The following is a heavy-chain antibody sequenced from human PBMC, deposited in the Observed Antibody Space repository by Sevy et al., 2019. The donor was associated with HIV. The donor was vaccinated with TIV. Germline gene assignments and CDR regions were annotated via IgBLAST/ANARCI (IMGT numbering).Heavy chain of an antibody. CDR2: MKEDGSEK. Sequence: GGSLRLSCAASRFTFSSYWMSWVRQAPGKGLEWVATMKEDGSEKSYVDSVKGRSTISRDNAKNSLYLQMNSLRVDDTALYYCVREGLGGFSYSLDCWGQGTLVTVSS. CDR1: RFTFSSYW. D-gene: IGHD5-18*01. V-gene: IGHV3-7*01. CDR3: VREGLGGFSYSLDC. J-gene: IGHJ4*02.